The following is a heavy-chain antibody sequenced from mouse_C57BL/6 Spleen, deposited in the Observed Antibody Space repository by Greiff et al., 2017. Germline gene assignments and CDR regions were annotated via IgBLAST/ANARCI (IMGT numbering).Heavy chain of an antibody. Sequence: EVKVVESGGGLVKPGGSLKLSCAASGFTFSSYAMSWVRQTPEKRLEWVATISDGGSYTYYPDNVKGRFTISRDNAKNNLYLQMSHLKSEDTAMYYCAREDDSAWFAYWGQGTLVTVSA. CDR1: GFTFSSYA. CDR3: AREDDSAWFAY. CDR2: ISDGGSYT. D-gene: IGHD2-4*01. J-gene: IGHJ3*01. V-gene: IGHV5-4*01.